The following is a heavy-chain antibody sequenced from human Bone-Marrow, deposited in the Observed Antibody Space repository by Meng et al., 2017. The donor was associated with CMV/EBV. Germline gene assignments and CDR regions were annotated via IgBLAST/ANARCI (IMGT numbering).Heavy chain of an antibody. J-gene: IGHJ3*02. V-gene: IGHV3-30-3*01. CDR1: GFTFSSYA. D-gene: IGHD2-2*02. CDR2: ISYDGSNK. Sequence: LSLTCAASGFTFSSYAMHWVRQAPGKGLEWVAVISYDGSNKYYADSVKGRFTISRGNSKNTLYLQMNSLRAEDTAVYYCARGCSSTSCYNHDAFDIWGQETMVTVSS. CDR3: ARGCSSTSCYNHDAFDI.